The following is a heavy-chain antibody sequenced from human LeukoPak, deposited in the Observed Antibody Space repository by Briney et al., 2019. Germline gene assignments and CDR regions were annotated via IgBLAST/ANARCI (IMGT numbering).Heavy chain of an antibody. J-gene: IGHJ4*02. Sequence: GGSLRLSCAASGFTFSSYWMHWVRQAPGKGLVWVSRINTDGSSTAYADSVRGRVSDSRNNPEDTVYLQTTTTKSKDTARDHCARETEPHEYNDFWSGYSAYWGQGPLVTVSS. CDR1: GFTFSSYW. CDR2: INTDGSST. D-gene: IGHD3-3*01. V-gene: IGHV3-74*01. CDR3: ARETEPHEYNDFWSGYSAY.